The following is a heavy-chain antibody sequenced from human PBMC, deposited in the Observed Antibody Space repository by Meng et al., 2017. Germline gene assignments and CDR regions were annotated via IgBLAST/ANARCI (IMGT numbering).Heavy chain of an antibody. J-gene: IGHJ4*02. CDR1: GFTFSNYA. Sequence: QVQLVESGGGGVQPGRSLRLSWAASGFTFSNYAMHWVRQAPGKGLEWVAVISYDGSNKYYADSVKGRFTISRDNSKNTLYLQMNSLRAEDTAVYYCAKSGYGYDYWGQGTLVTVSS. D-gene: IGHD5-12*01. CDR2: ISYDGSNK. CDR3: AKSGYGYDY. V-gene: IGHV3-30*07.